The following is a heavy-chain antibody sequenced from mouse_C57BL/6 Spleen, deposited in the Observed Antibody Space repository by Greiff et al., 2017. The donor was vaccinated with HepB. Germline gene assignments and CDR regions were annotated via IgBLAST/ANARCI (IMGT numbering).Heavy chain of an antibody. CDR1: GYTFTNYW. V-gene: IGHV1-63*01. CDR2: IYPGGGYT. Sequence: QVQLQQSGAELVRPGTSVKMSCKASGYTFTNYWIGWAKQRPGHGLEWIGDIYPGGGYTNYNEKFKGKATLTADKSSSTAYMQFSSLTSEDSAIYYCARGGQGYGYDPWGQGTLVTVSA. D-gene: IGHD2-2*01. J-gene: IGHJ3*01. CDR3: ARGGQGYGYDP.